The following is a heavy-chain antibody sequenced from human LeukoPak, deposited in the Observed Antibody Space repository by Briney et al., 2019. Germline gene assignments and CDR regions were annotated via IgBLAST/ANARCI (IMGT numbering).Heavy chain of an antibody. CDR2: ISSSSSYI. V-gene: IGHV3-21*01. CDR3: ARDLYYYDSSGYYSPGYYGMDV. D-gene: IGHD3-22*01. CDR1: GFTFSSYS. Sequence: GGSLRLSCAASGFTFSSYSMNWVRQAPGKGLEWVSSISSSSSYIYYADSVKGRFTISRDNAKNSLYLQMNSLRAEDTAVYYCARDLYYYDSSGYYSPGYYGMDVWGQGTTVTVS. J-gene: IGHJ6*02.